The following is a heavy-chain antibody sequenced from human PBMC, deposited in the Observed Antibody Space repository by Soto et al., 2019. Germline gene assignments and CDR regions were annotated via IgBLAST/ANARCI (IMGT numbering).Heavy chain of an antibody. V-gene: IGHV3-23*01. CDR3: AKDRRGSGSPDYYGMDV. J-gene: IGHJ6*02. CDR1: GFTFSSFA. CDR2: ISGSGDST. D-gene: IGHD3-10*01. Sequence: GGSLRLSCTVSGFTFSSFAMSWVRQAPGKGLEWVSAISGSGDSTYYADSVKGRFTISRDNSKNTLYLQMNTLRAEDTAVYHCAKDRRGSGSPDYYGMDVWGQGTTVTVSS.